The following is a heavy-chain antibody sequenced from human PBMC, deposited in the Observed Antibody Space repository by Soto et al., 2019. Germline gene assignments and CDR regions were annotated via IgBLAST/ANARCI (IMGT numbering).Heavy chain of an antibody. CDR2: TSGSGSNR. CDR3: AKDMDLFIEVVPAATGSFDL. Sequence: EVQLLESGGGVVQPGGSLRLSCAASGFTFSNYGMSWVRLAPGKGLEWVAGTSGSGSNRYYADSVKGRFTITRDNSKEAVFLKMNSLRAEDTAIYYCAKDMDLFIEVVPAATGSFDLWGQGTLVTVSS. D-gene: IGHD2-2*01. V-gene: IGHV3-23*01. J-gene: IGHJ4*02. CDR1: GFTFSNYG.